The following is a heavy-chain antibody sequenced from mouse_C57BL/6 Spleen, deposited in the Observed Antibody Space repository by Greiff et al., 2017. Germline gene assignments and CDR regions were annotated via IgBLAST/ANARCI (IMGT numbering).Heavy chain of an antibody. CDR1: GYTFTSYW. D-gene: IGHD2-2*01. CDR2: IHPNSGST. CDR3: AKGGSMVTTFYAMDY. Sequence: VQLQQPGAELVKPGASVKLSCKASGYTFTSYWMPWVKQRPGQGLEWIGMIHPNSGSTNYNEKFKSKATLTVYKSSSTAYMQLSSLTSEDSAVYYCAKGGSMVTTFYAMDYWGQGTSVTVSS. V-gene: IGHV1-64*01. J-gene: IGHJ4*01.